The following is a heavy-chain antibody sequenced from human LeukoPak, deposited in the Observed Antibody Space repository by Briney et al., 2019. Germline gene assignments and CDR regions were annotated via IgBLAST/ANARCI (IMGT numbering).Heavy chain of an antibody. CDR3: ARNVYYYDSSGYYPYYFGY. Sequence: GGSLRLSRAASGFTFSSYAMHWVRQAPGKGLEWVAVISYDGSKKYYADSVKGRFTISRDNSKNTLYLQMNSLRAEDTAVYYCARNVYYYDSSGYYPYYFGYWGQGTLVTVSS. CDR1: GFTFSSYA. CDR2: ISYDGSKK. D-gene: IGHD3-22*01. J-gene: IGHJ4*02. V-gene: IGHV3-30-3*01.